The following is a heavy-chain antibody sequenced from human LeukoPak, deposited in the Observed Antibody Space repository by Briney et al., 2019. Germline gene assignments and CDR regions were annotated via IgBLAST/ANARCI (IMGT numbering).Heavy chain of an antibody. D-gene: IGHD6-19*01. CDR2: IIPIFGTA. Sequence: ASVKVSCKASGGTFSSYAISWVRQAPGQGLEWMGGIIPIFGTANYAQKFQGSVTITADESTSTAYMELSSLRSEDTAVYYCARSPGWLVEIDYWGQGTLVTVSS. CDR1: GGTFSSYA. CDR3: ARSPGWLVEIDY. V-gene: IGHV1-69*01. J-gene: IGHJ4*02.